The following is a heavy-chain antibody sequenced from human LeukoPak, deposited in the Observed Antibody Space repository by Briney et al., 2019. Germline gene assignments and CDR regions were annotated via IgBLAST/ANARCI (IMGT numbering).Heavy chain of an antibody. Sequence: SETLSLTCTVSGGSISSYYWSWIRQPAGKGLEWVGRISTSGSTTYKPSLKSRVTMSVDTSKNQFSLKLSSVIAADTAVYYCAREGSDSAYDYYYWGQGTLVTVSS. J-gene: IGHJ4*02. CDR2: ISTSGST. CDR1: GGSISSYY. CDR3: AREGSDSAYDYYY. V-gene: IGHV4-4*07. D-gene: IGHD5-12*01.